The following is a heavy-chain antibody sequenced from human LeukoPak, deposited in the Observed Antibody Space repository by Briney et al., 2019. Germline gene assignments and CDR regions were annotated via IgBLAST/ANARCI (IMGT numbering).Heavy chain of an antibody. J-gene: IGHJ4*02. Sequence: PGGSLRLSCVASGFTFDDYWMHWVRQIPGKGLVWISDINTDGSRTRYANSVRGRFTISRDNAKNTVYLQMNRLRADDTGIFYCLRGELTPGVGYWGQGTLVTVSS. CDR1: GFTFDDYW. CDR2: INTDGSRT. D-gene: IGHD1-1*01. CDR3: LRGELTPGVGY. V-gene: IGHV3-74*01.